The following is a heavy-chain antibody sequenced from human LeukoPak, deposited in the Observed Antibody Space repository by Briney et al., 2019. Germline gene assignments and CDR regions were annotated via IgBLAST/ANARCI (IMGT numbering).Heavy chain of an antibody. D-gene: IGHD5-24*01. CDR1: GGSFSGYY. Sequence: PSETLSLTCAVYGGSFSGYYWSWIRQPPGKGLEWIGEINHSGSTNYNPSLKSRVTISVDTSKNQFSLKLSSVTAADTAVYYCARGRGRWLQLGGYDYFEYWGQGTLVTVSS. CDR2: INHSGST. V-gene: IGHV4-34*01. J-gene: IGHJ4*02. CDR3: ARGRGRWLQLGGYDYFEY.